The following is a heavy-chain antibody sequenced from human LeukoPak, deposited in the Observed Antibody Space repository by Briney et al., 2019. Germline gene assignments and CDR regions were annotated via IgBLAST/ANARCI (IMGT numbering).Heavy chain of an antibody. J-gene: IGHJ4*02. CDR2: MNPNSGNT. Sequence: GASVKVSCKASGYTFTSYDINWVRQATGQGLEWMGWMNPNSGNTGYAQKFQGRVTITRNTSISTAYMELSSLRSEDTAVYYCARGLYDSSGSIIDYWGQGTLVTVSS. CDR1: GYTFTSYD. CDR3: ARGLYDSSGSIIDY. V-gene: IGHV1-8*03. D-gene: IGHD3-22*01.